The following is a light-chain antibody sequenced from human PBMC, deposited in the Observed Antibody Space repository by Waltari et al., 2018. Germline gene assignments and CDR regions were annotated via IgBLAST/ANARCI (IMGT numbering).Light chain of an antibody. V-gene: IGKV1-39*01. Sequence: DLQMTQSPSSLSASVGDRVTITCRASEAIATFLKWYHEQGGKAPKLLIYDASILHSGVPSRFSGSGGGTDFTLTITSLQPDDFGTFYCQQSYSFPPTFGQGTKVEIK. CDR2: DAS. CDR3: QQSYSFPPT. CDR1: EAIATF. J-gene: IGKJ1*01.